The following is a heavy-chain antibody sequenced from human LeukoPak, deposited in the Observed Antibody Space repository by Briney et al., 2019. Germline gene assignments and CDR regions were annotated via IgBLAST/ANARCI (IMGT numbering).Heavy chain of an antibody. CDR1: GYTFTNYG. D-gene: IGHD6-19*01. CDR2: ISAYNGNT. J-gene: IGHJ4*02. Sequence: ASVRVSCKASGYTFTNYGISWVRQAPGQGLEWMGWISAYNGNTNYAQKLQGRVTMTTDTSTNTAYMELRSLRSDDTAAYYCARDLGSGWQRNFDYWGQGTLVTVSS. CDR3: ARDLGSGWQRNFDY. V-gene: IGHV1-18*01.